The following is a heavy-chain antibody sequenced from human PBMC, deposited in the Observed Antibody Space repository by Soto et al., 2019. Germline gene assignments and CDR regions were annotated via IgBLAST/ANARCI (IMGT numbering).Heavy chain of an antibody. CDR3: AHSRCGGDCLQSYSSHYYYGMDV. Sequence: QITLKESGPTLVKPTQTLTLTCTFSGFSLSTGGVGVGWIRQPPGKALEWLALIYWDDDKRYSPSLKSRLTITKDTSKNQVVLTMTNMDPVDTGTYYCAHSRCGGDCLQSYSSHYYYGMDVWGQGTTVTAPS. CDR2: IYWDDDK. CDR1: GFSLSTGGVG. D-gene: IGHD2-21*02. V-gene: IGHV2-5*02. J-gene: IGHJ6*02.